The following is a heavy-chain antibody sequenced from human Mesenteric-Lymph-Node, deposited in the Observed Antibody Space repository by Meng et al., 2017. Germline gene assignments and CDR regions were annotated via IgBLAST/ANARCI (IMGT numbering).Heavy chain of an antibody. D-gene: IGHD2-2*01. V-gene: IGHV1-3*01. CDR3: ARTGCSSSSCYDY. CDR2: INAGNGNT. J-gene: IGHJ4*02. CDR1: GYSFTTYA. Sequence: QVQLVQSGAEVKKPGSSVKVSCKASGYSFTTYATHWVRQAPGQRLEWMGWINAGNGNTKYSEKFQSRVTITRDTAASTAYMELSSLRSEDTAVYYCARTGCSSSSCYDYWGQGTLVTVSS.